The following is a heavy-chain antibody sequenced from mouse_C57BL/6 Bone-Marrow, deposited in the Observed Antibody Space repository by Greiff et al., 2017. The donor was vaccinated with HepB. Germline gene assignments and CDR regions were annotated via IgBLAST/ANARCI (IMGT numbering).Heavy chain of an antibody. CDR3: TRDDDGYLFAY. D-gene: IGHD2-3*01. Sequence: QVQLKESGAELVKPGASVKISCKASGYAFSSYWMNWVKQRPGKGLEWIGQIYPGDGDTNYNGKFKGKAKLTAVTSASTAYMELSSLTNEDSAVYYCTRDDDGYLFAYWGQGTLVTVSA. J-gene: IGHJ3*01. CDR2: IYPGDGDT. V-gene: IGHV1-80*01. CDR1: GYAFSSYW.